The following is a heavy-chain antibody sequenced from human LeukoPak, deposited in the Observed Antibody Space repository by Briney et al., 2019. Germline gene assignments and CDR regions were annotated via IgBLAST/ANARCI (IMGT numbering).Heavy chain of an antibody. V-gene: IGHV1-2*04. CDR1: GYTFTGYY. CDR2: INPNSGGT. D-gene: IGHD3-10*01. Sequence: ASVKVSCKASGYTFTGYYMHWVRQAPGQGLEWMGWINPNSGGTNYAQKFQGWVTMTRDTSISTAYMELSRLRSDDTAVYYCARDTAYYYGSGSYEVFDYWGQGTLVTVSS. J-gene: IGHJ4*02. CDR3: ARDTAYYYGSGSYEVFDY.